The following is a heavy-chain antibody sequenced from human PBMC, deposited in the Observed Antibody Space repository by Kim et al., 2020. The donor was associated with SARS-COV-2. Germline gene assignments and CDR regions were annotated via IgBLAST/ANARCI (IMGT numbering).Heavy chain of an antibody. CDR3: ASSGIVGALRGADYYFDP. CDR2: IDPSDSYT. CDR1: GYSFTSYW. J-gene: IGHJ5*02. D-gene: IGHD1-26*01. V-gene: IGHV5-10-1*01. Sequence: GESLKISCKGSGYSFTSYWISWVRQMPGKGLEWMGRIDPSDSYTNYSPSFQGHVTISADKSISTAYLQWSSLKASDTAMYYCASSGIVGALRGADYYFDPWGQGTLVTVSS.